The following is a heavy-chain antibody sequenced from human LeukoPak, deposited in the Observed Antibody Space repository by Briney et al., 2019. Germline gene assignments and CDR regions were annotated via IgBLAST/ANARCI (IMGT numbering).Heavy chain of an antibody. CDR2: INHSGST. J-gene: IGHJ4*02. D-gene: IGHD3-9*01. CDR1: GGSFSGYY. CDR3: ARDGLLLTGYYNPFDY. Sequence: SETLSLTCAVYGGSFSGYYWSWIRQPPGKGLEWIGEINHSGSTNYNPSLKSRVTISVDTSKNQFSLKLSSVTAADTAVYYCARDGLLLTGYYNPFDYWGQGTLVTVSS. V-gene: IGHV4-34*01.